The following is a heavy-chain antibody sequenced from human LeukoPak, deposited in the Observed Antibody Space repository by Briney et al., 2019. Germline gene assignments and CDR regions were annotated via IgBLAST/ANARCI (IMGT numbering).Heavy chain of an antibody. Sequence: GRSLRLSCAASGFTFSSYSMNWVRQAPGKGLEWVSSISSSSSYIYYADSVKGRFTISRDNAKNSLYLQMNSLRAEDTAVYYCARDVGYCRSTSCYTDYYYYMDVWGKGTTVTVSS. CDR3: ARDVGYCRSTSCYTDYYYYMDV. J-gene: IGHJ6*03. V-gene: IGHV3-21*01. CDR1: GFTFSSYS. CDR2: ISSSSSYI. D-gene: IGHD2-2*02.